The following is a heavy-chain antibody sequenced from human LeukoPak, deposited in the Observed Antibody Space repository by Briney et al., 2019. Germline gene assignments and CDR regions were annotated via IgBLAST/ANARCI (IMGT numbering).Heavy chain of an antibody. V-gene: IGHV3-33*01. CDR2: LWYDGSNK. CDR1: GFTFSSYG. CDR3: ARDLSRYCSSTSCQGGSAY. D-gene: IGHD2-2*01. J-gene: IGHJ4*02. Sequence: GGSLRLSCAASGFTFSSYGMHWVRQAPGKGLEWVAVLWYDGSNKYYADSVKGRFTISRDNSKNTLYLQMNSLRAEDTAVYYCARDLSRYCSSTSCQGGSAYWGQGTLVTVSS.